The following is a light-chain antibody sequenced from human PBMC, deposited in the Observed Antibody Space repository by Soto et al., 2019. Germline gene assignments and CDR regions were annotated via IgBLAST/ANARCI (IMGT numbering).Light chain of an antibody. J-gene: IGLJ3*02. CDR2: EVS. V-gene: IGLV2-14*01. CDR3: SSYTISSTLDV. CDR1: SSDVGGYNY. Sequence: QSALTQPASVSGSPGQSITISCTGTSSDVGGYNYVSWYQQHPGKAPKLMIYEVSNRPSGVSNRFSGSKSGNTASLTISGLQAEDEADYYCSSYTISSTLDVFGGETNVTVL.